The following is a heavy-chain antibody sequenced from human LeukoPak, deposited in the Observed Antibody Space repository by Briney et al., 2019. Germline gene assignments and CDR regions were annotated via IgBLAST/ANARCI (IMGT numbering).Heavy chain of an antibody. D-gene: IGHD1-26*01. CDR2: IIPIIGTA. J-gene: IGHJ4*02. Sequence: VASVKVSCKASGGTFSSYLISWVRQAPRQGLEWMGGIIPIIGTADYIQKFQDRVTITADESTTTSYMELRSLRSDDTAVYYCARDVVGAYGTKALDDWGQGTLVTVSA. CDR3: ARDVVGAYGTKALDD. V-gene: IGHV1-69*01. CDR1: GGTFSSYL.